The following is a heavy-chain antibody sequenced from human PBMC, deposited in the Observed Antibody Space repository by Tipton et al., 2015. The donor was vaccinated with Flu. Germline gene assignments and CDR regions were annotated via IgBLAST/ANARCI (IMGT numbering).Heavy chain of an antibody. CDR2: IYYSGST. Sequence: TLSLTCTVSGGSISSYYWSWIRQPPGKGLEWIGYIYYSGSTNYNPSLKSRVIISVDTSKNQFSLKLSSVTAADTAVYYCARELGGSVDYWGQGTRVTVSS. CDR1: GGSISSYY. V-gene: IGHV4-59*13. CDR3: ARELGGSVDY. D-gene: IGHD5-12*01. J-gene: IGHJ4*02.